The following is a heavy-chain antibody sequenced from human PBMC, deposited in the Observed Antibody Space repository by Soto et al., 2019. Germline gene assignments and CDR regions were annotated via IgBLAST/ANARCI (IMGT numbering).Heavy chain of an antibody. CDR3: ARQDVVVVAATGREQNPYYFDY. CDR1: GYTFTSYG. D-gene: IGHD2-15*01. V-gene: IGHV1-18*01. J-gene: IGHJ4*02. Sequence: QVQLVQSGAEVKKPGASVKVSCKASGYTFTSYGISWVRQAPGQGLEWMGWISAYNGNTNYAQKLQGRVTMTTDTSTSTAYMELRSLRSDDTAVYYCARQDVVVVAATGREQNPYYFDYWGQGTLVTVSS. CDR2: ISAYNGNT.